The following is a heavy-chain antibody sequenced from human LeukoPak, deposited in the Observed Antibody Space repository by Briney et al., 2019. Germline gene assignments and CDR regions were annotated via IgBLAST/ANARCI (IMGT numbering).Heavy chain of an antibody. D-gene: IGHD2-8*01. CDR3: ARGESANAHYYYGMDV. CDR2: ISYDGSNK. V-gene: IGHV3-30*03. CDR1: GFTFSSYG. Sequence: PGGSLRLSCAASGFTFSSYGMHWVRQAPGKGLEWVAVISYDGSNKYYADSVKGRFTISRDNSKNTLYLQMNSLRAEDTAVYYCARGESANAHYYYGMDVWGQGTTVTVSS. J-gene: IGHJ6*02.